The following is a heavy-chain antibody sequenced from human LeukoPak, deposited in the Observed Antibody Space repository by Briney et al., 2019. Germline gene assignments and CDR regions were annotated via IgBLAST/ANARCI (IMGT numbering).Heavy chain of an antibody. D-gene: IGHD5-18*01. CDR2: INWNGGST. CDR1: GFTFDDYG. Sequence: GGSLRLSCAASGFTFDDYGMSWVRQAPGKGLEWVSGINWNGGSTGYADSVKGRFTISRGNAKNSLYLQMNSLRAEDTALYYCARDGYSYGYGYYYYYYYMDVWGKGTTVTVSS. CDR3: ARDGYSYGYGYYYYYYYMDV. J-gene: IGHJ6*03. V-gene: IGHV3-20*04.